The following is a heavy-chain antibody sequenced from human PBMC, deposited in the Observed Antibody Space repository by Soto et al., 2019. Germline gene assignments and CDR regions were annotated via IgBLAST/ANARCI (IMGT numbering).Heavy chain of an antibody. J-gene: IGHJ4*02. CDR2: IYYSGST. CDR1: GGSFSSGDSY. CDR3: ARGLITGSHYSGGWYYFDS. D-gene: IGHD6-19*01. Sequence: SETLSLTCTVSGGSFSSGDSYWTWMRQSPTKGLEWIGFIYYSGSTNYNPSLKSRVTISVDTSKNQFSLKLSSVTAADTAVYYCARGLITGSHYSGGWYYFDSWGQGTQVTVSS. V-gene: IGHV4-61*08.